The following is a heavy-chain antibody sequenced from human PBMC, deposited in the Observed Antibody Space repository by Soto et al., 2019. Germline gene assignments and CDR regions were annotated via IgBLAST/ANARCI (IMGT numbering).Heavy chain of an antibody. D-gene: IGHD3-22*01. J-gene: IGHJ6*02. CDR3: ARLGYYDSSGPFYYGMDV. CDR1: GGTFSSYA. CDR2: IIPIFGTA. Sequence: SVKVSCKASGGTFSSYAISWVRQAPGQGLEWMGGIIPIFGTANYAQKFQGRVTITADESTSTAYMELSSLRSEDTAVYYCARLGYYDSSGPFYYGMDVWGQGTTVTVS. V-gene: IGHV1-69*13.